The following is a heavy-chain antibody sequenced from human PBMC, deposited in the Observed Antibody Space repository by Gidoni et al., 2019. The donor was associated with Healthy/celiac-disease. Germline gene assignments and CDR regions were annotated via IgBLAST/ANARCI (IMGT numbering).Heavy chain of an antibody. J-gene: IGHJ4*02. CDR2: ISSSSSTI. CDR3: ARDLPEYCSSTSCYEFDY. V-gene: IGHV3-48*01. CDR1: GFTFSSYS. D-gene: IGHD2-2*01. Sequence: EVQLVESGGGLVQPGGSLRLSCAASGFTFSSYSMHWVRQAPGKGLEWVSYISSSSSTIYYADSVKGRFTISRDNAKNSLYLQMNSLRAEDTAVYDCARDLPEYCSSTSCYEFDYWGQGTLVTVSS.